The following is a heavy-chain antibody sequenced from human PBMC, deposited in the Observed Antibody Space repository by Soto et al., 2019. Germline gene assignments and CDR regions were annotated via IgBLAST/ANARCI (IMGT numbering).Heavy chain of an antibody. Sequence: PGGSLRLSCAASGFTFSSYNMNWVRQAPGKGLEWVSSISSSSSYIHYADSVKGRFTISRDNAKNSLYLQMNSLRAEDTGVYYCARGGGRYSYGLYDHGMDVWGQGTTVTVSS. CDR1: GFTFSSYN. D-gene: IGHD5-18*01. V-gene: IGHV3-21*01. CDR2: ISSSSSYI. CDR3: ARGGGRYSYGLYDHGMDV. J-gene: IGHJ6*02.